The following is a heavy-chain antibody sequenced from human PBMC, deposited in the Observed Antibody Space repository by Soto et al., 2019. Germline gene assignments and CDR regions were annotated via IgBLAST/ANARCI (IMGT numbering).Heavy chain of an antibody. D-gene: IGHD3-10*01. CDR1: GFTFSSYA. CDR3: VENGAQGSGELLSYMDV. CDR2: ISGSGGST. Sequence: LRLSCAASGFTFSSYAMSWVRQAPGKGLEWVSAISGSGGSTYYADSVKGRFTISRDNSKNTLYLQMNSLRAEDTAVYYCVENGAQGSGELLSYMDVWGKGTTVTVS. J-gene: IGHJ6*03. V-gene: IGHV3-23*01.